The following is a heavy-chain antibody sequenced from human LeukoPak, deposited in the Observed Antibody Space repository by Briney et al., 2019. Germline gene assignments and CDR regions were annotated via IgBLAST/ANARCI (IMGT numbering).Heavy chain of an antibody. CDR1: GFTFSSYG. D-gene: IGHD3-16*01. CDR3: ARAAENYGGRFDS. CDR2: IRYDGSNK. Sequence: GGSLRLSCAASGFTFSSYGMHWVRQAPGKGLEWVAFIRYDGSNKYYADSVKGRFAIPRDNAKNSLYLQMNSLRAEDTAVYYCARAAENYGGRFDSWGQGTLVTVSS. J-gene: IGHJ4*02. V-gene: IGHV3-30*02.